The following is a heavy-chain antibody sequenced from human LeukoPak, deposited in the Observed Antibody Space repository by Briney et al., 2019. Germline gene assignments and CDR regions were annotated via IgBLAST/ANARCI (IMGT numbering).Heavy chain of an antibody. CDR3: AREWLLGYFDY. J-gene: IGHJ4*02. Sequence: SETLSLTCTVSGGSISSGGYYWSWIRQHPGKGLEWIGYIYYSGSTYCNPSLKSRVTISVDTSKNQFSLKLSSVTAADTAVYYCAREWLLGYFDYWGQGTLVTVSS. CDR1: GGSISSGGYY. D-gene: IGHD3-16*01. V-gene: IGHV4-31*03. CDR2: IYYSGST.